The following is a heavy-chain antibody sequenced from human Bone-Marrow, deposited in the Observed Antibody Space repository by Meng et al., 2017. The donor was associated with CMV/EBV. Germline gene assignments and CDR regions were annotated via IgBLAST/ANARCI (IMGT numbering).Heavy chain of an antibody. D-gene: IGHD2-15*01. V-gene: IGHV4-34*01. CDR3: ARDRGYCSGGSCYLMQWLDS. J-gene: IGHJ5*01. CDR1: GGSFSGYY. Sequence: SETLSLTCAVYGGSFSGYYWSWIRQPPGKGLEWIGEINHSGSTNYNPSLKSRVTISVDTSKNQFSLKLSSVTAADTAVYYCARDRGYCSGGSCYLMQWLDSWGQGTLVTVSS. CDR2: INHSGST.